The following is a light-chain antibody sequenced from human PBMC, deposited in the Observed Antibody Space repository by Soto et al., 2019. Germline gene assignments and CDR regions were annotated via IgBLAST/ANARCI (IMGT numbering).Light chain of an antibody. CDR2: DVS. J-gene: IGLJ1*01. CDR1: SSDVAEYKY. V-gene: IGLV2-14*03. CDR3: SAYTTSIALYV. Sequence: QSALTQPASVSGSPGQSITISCTETSSDVAEYKYVSWYQQHPGGAPKLIIYDVSTQPSGVSNRFSGSKYGRTASLTISGLQAEDEADYYCSAYTTSIALYVFGDRTKFTV.